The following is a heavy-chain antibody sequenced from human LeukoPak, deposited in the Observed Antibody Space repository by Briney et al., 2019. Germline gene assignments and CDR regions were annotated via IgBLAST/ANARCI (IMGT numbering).Heavy chain of an antibody. CDR2: INPSGGST. V-gene: IGHV1-46*01. CDR3: ARTITGNTEFDS. Sequence: GASAKVSCKASGYTFTSYYIHWVRQAPGQGLEWMGIINPSGGSTSYAQKFQGRVTMTRDTSTSTVYMELSSLRSEDTAIYYCARTITGNTEFDSWGQGTLVTVSS. CDR1: GYTFTSYY. J-gene: IGHJ4*02. D-gene: IGHD1-7*01.